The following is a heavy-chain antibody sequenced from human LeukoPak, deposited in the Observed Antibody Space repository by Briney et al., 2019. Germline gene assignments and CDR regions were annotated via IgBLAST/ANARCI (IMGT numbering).Heavy chain of an antibody. V-gene: IGHV3-23*01. CDR1: GFTFSSYA. J-gene: IGHJ1*01. Sequence: PGGSLRLSCAASGFTFSSYAMSWVRQAPGKGLEWVSAISGSGGSTYYADSVKGRFTISRDNSKNTLYLQMNSLRAEDTAVYYCAKSDITMIVVVTHEYFQHWGQGTLVTVSS. D-gene: IGHD3-22*01. CDR2: ISGSGGST. CDR3: AKSDITMIVVVTHEYFQH.